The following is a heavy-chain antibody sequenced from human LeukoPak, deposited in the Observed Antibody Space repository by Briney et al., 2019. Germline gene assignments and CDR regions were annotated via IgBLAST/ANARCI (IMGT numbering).Heavy chain of an antibody. J-gene: IGHJ4*02. CDR2: INWNGGTT. Sequence: PGGTLRLSCAASGFPFNKYGMTWVRQAPGKGLEWVSGINWNGGTTGYVDSVKGRFTISRDNAKNSLYLQMNSLRAEDTALYYCTKSSPLWPPDYFDYWGQGTLVTVSS. D-gene: IGHD5-18*01. CDR1: GFPFNKYG. CDR3: TKSSPLWPPDYFDY. V-gene: IGHV3-20*04.